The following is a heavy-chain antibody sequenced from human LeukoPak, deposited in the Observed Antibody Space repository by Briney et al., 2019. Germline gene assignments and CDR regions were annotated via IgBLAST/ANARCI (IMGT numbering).Heavy chain of an antibody. J-gene: IGHJ4*02. CDR1: GFTFSSYS. CDR3: ARDRARIAAAGTVFDY. Sequence: GGSLRLSCAASGFTFSSYSMNWVRQAPGKGLEWVSSISSSSSYIYYADSVKGRFTISRDNAKNSLYLQMNSLRAEDTAVYYCARDRARIAAAGTVFDYWGQGTLVTVSS. V-gene: IGHV3-21*01. D-gene: IGHD6-13*01. CDR2: ISSSSSYI.